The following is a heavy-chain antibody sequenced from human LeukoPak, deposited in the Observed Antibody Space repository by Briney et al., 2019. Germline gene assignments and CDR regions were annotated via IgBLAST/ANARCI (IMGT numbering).Heavy chain of an antibody. J-gene: IGHJ6*03. V-gene: IGHV1-8*01. D-gene: IGHD6-13*01. CDR3: ARITAEAAAGTLMFSYYYYYMDV. CDR1: GYTFTSYD. CDR2: MNPNSGNT. Sequence: GASVKVSCKASGYTFTSYDINWVRQATGQGLEWMGWMNPNSGNTGYAQKFQGRVTMTRNTSISTAYMELSSLRSEDTAVYYCARITAEAAAGTLMFSYYYYYMDVWGKGTTVTVSS.